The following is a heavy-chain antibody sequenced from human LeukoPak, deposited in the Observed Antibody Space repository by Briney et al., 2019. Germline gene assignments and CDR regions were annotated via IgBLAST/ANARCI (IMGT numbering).Heavy chain of an antibody. Sequence: SQTLSLTCTVSGDSINSGGYYWTWIRQFPGKGPEWIGYIYHSGDTYYNPSLKSRLVMSVDTSNNQFSLALSSVTAADTALYYCARAGVGRRYFFGLDVWGPGTTVTVSS. D-gene: IGHD3-3*01. V-gene: IGHV4-31*03. CDR3: ARAGVGRRYFFGLDV. CDR1: GDSINSGGYY. J-gene: IGHJ6*02. CDR2: IYHSGDT.